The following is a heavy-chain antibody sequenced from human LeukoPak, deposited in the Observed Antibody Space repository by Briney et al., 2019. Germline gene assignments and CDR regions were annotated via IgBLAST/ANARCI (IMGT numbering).Heavy chain of an antibody. CDR3: AKGAAGEALDI. J-gene: IGHJ3*02. Sequence: GGSLRLSCAVSGLTFYTYAMNWVRQAPGKGLEWVSVIYSGGSTYYADSVKGRFTISRDTSKNTVDLQMSSLKAEDTAVYYCAKGAAGEALDIWGQGTVVTVSS. D-gene: IGHD6-13*01. V-gene: IGHV3-66*01. CDR2: IYSGGST. CDR1: GLTFYTYA.